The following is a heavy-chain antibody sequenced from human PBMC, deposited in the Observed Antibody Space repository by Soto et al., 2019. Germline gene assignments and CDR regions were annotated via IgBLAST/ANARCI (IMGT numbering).Heavy chain of an antibody. V-gene: IGHV1-3*04. CDR3: ARGRWTQTTADYYLDS. Sequence: ASVKVSCKTSGFTFTNSAMHWVRQAPGQRLEWLGWINTGNDDRKYAQNFHGRVTTTRDTSATTVYMELSSLGSEDTAVYYCARGRWTQTTADYYLDSWGQGTLVTVSS. CDR1: GFTFTNSA. D-gene: IGHD1-1*01. CDR2: INTGNDDR. J-gene: IGHJ4*02.